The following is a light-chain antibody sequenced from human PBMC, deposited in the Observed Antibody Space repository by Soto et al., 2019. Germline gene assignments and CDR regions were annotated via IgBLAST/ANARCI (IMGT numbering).Light chain of an antibody. CDR3: QQYYGLPPLT. Sequence: DIQMTQSPSSLSASLGDRVTITCQASQAITKYLNWYQQKPGKAPKLLIFDASNLETGVPSWFSGSGSGTDFSFIITSLQREDLATYYCQQYYGLPPLTFGQGTRLEIK. CDR1: QAITKY. J-gene: IGKJ5*01. CDR2: DAS. V-gene: IGKV1-33*01.